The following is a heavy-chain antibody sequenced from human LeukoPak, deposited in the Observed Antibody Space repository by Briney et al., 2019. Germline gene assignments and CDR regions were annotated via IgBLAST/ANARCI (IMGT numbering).Heavy chain of an antibody. J-gene: IGHJ6*03. V-gene: IGHV4-39*07. CDR2: INHSGST. CDR1: SASITSSPYF. CDR3: ARRRRQSLFSGSYPPYYYYMDV. Sequence: PSETLSLTCTVSSASITSSPYFWGWIRQSPGKGLEWIGEINHSGSTNYNPSLKSRVTISVDTSKSQFSLKLSSVTAADTAVYYCARRRRQSLFSGSYPPYYYYMDVWGKGTTVTISS. D-gene: IGHD3-10*01.